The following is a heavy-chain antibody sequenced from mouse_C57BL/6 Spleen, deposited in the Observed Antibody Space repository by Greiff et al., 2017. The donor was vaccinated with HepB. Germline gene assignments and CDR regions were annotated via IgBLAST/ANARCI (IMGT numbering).Heavy chain of an antibody. CDR2: IDPNSGGT. CDR1: GYTFTSYW. J-gene: IGHJ4*01. V-gene: IGHV1-72*01. D-gene: IGHD1-1*01. Sequence: VKLQQPGAELVKPGASVKLSCKASGYTFTSYWMHWVKQRPGRGLEWIGRIDPNSGGTKYNEKFKSKATLTVDKPSSTAYMQLSSLTSEDSAVYYCARSYGSSHYYAMDYWGQGTSVTVSS. CDR3: ARSYGSSHYYAMDY.